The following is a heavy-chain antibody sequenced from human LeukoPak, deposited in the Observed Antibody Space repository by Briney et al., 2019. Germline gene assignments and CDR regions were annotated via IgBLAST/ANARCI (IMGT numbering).Heavy chain of an antibody. CDR3: ARDQGYNRGISYYYYMDV. J-gene: IGHJ6*03. Sequence: ASVKVSCKASGGTFSSYAIIWVRQAPGQGLEWMGGIIPIFGTANYAQKFQGRVTITTDESTSTAYMELSSLRSEDTAVYYCARDQGYNRGISYYYYMDVWGKGTTVTVSS. D-gene: IGHD5-24*01. CDR2: IIPIFGTA. CDR1: GGTFSSYA. V-gene: IGHV1-69*05.